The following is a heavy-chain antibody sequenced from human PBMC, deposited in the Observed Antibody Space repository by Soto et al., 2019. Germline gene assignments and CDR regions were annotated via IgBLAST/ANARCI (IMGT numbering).Heavy chain of an antibody. CDR1: GFTVSSNY. Sequence: GGSLRLSCAASGFTVSSNYMSWVRQAPGKGLEWVSVIYSGGSTYYADSVKGRFTISRDNSKNTLYLQMNSLRAEDTAVYYCAREQSGDYYYYGMDVWGQGTTATVSS. V-gene: IGHV3-53*01. CDR3: AREQSGDYYYYGMDV. CDR2: IYSGGST. J-gene: IGHJ6*02. D-gene: IGHD7-27*01.